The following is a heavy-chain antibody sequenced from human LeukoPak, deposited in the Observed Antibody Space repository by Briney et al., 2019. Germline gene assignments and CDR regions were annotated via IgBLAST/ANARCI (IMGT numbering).Heavy chain of an antibody. J-gene: IGHJ6*02. D-gene: IGHD6-13*01. Sequence: SETLSLTCAVYGGSFSGYYWSWIRQPPGKGLEWIGEINHSGSTNYNPSLKSRVTISVDTSKNQFSLKLSSVTAADTAVYYCARDFFGQQLAFYYYCGMDVWGQGTTVTVSS. CDR3: ARDFFGQQLAFYYYCGMDV. CDR1: GGSFSGYY. V-gene: IGHV4-34*01. CDR2: INHSGST.